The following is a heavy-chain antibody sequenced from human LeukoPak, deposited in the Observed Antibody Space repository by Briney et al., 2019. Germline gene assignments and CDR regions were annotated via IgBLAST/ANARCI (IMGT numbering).Heavy chain of an antibody. V-gene: IGHV3-30-3*01. J-gene: IGHJ4*02. CDR1: GFTFRSYA. Sequence: GRSLRLSCAASGFTFRSYAIHWVRQAPGKGLEWVAVDGNNNYYTDSVKGRFTISRDNSKNTVYLQMNSLKTEDTAVYYCATDHEQWLVPHRYWGQGTLVTVSS. CDR3: ATDHEQWLVPHRY. CDR2: DGNNN. D-gene: IGHD6-19*01.